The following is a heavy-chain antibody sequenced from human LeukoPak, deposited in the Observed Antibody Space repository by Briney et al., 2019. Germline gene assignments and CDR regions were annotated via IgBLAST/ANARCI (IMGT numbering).Heavy chain of an antibody. V-gene: IGHV1-2*02. D-gene: IGHD5-12*01. Sequence: ASVKVSCKASGYTFIVYDLHWVRQAPGQGLEWMGWINPTSGGTNYAQRFQVRVTMTRDTSISTAYMELSRLRSDDTAVYYCTRAYTGFEAFDYWGQGTLVTVSS. CDR1: GYTFIVYD. CDR2: INPTSGGT. CDR3: TRAYTGFEAFDY. J-gene: IGHJ4*02.